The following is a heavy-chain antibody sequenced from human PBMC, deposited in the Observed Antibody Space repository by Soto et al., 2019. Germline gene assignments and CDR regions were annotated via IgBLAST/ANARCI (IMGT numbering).Heavy chain of an antibody. Sequence: KPSETLSLTCIVSGGSISGDDHYWSWIRQPPGKGLEWIGYIYYSGTTHSNPSLKSRLFISLGTSKNQFSLQLTSVTAADTAVYYCATVRSRWNIDYWGQGTLVTVSS. D-gene: IGHD6-13*01. CDR3: ATVRSRWNIDY. J-gene: IGHJ4*02. V-gene: IGHV4-30-4*01. CDR2: IYYSGTT. CDR1: GGSISGDDHY.